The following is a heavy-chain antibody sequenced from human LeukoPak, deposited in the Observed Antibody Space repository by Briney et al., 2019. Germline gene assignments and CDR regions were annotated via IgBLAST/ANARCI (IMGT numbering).Heavy chain of an antibody. CDR2: MNPNSGNT. Sequence: ASVKVCCTASGYAFTSYGIDWVRQATGQGLEWMGWMNPNSGNTGYAQKFQGRVTITRNTSISTDYLELSSLRSEDTAVYYCARETYYYDSSGYEGWFDPWGKGTLVTVSS. V-gene: IGHV1-8*03. CDR3: ARETYYYDSSGYEGWFDP. J-gene: IGHJ5*02. D-gene: IGHD3-22*01. CDR1: GYAFTSYG.